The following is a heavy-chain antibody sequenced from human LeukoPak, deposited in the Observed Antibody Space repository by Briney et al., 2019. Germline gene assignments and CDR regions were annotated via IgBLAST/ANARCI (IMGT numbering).Heavy chain of an antibody. CDR3: AGGAYVWGSYRYSFDY. J-gene: IGHJ4*02. D-gene: IGHD3-16*02. Sequence: ASVKVSCKASGYTFTTSALHWVRQAPGQRLEWMGWIDAGNGDTKYSQKFQGRVTITRDTSASTAYMELSSLRSEDTAVYYCAGGAYVWGSYRYSFDYWGQGTLVTVSS. V-gene: IGHV1-3*01. CDR2: IDAGNGDT. CDR1: GYTFTTSA.